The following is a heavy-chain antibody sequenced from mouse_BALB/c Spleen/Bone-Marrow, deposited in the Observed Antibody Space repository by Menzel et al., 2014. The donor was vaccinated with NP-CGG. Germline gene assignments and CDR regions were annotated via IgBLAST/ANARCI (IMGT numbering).Heavy chain of an antibody. J-gene: IGHJ2*01. D-gene: IGHD1-1*01. CDR3: ARIYYYGRDY. CDR1: GYTFTNYW. V-gene: IGHV1-7*01. Sequence: QVQLQQSGAELAKPGASVEMSCKASGYTFTNYWMHWVKQRPGQGLEWIGYINPSTGYTEYNQKFEDKATLTADKSSSTAYMQLSSLTSEDSAVYYCARIYYYGRDYWGQGTTLTVSS. CDR2: INPSTGYT.